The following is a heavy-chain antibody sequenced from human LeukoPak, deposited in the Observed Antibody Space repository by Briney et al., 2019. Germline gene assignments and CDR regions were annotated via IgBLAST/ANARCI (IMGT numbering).Heavy chain of an antibody. Sequence: GGSLRLSCAASGFTFSSYEMNWVRQAPGKGLEWVSSISSSSSYIYYADSVKGRFTISRDNAKNSLYLQMNSLRAEDTAVYYCAREGAAIDYGDYVRAFDIWGQGTMVTVSS. V-gene: IGHV3-21*04. CDR3: AREGAAIDYGDYVRAFDI. D-gene: IGHD4-17*01. J-gene: IGHJ3*02. CDR1: GFTFSSYE. CDR2: ISSSSSYI.